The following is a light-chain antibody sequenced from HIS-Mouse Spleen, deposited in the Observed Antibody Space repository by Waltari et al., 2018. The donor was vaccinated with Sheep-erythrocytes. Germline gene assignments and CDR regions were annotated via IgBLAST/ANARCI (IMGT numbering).Light chain of an antibody. CDR1: KLGDKY. CDR2: QDS. CDR3: QAWDSSTWV. V-gene: IGLV3-1*01. Sequence: SYELTQPPSVSVSPGQTASITCSGDKLGDKYACWYQQKPGQSPVLVIYQDSKRPSGIHGRCRGSNSCNRATVSISGTRAMDEADYSCQAWDSSTWVFGGGTKLTVL. J-gene: IGLJ3*02.